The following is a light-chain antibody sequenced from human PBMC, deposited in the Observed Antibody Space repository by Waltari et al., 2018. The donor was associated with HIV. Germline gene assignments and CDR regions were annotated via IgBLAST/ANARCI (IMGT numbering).Light chain of an antibody. CDR2: SNI. CDR3: AAWDDSLNGLWV. J-gene: IGLJ3*02. Sequence: QSVLPQPPSASGTPGPRVTISCSGSSSNFGSNTVNWYQQLPGTAPKLLIYSNIQRPSGVPDRFSGSKSGTSASLAISGLQSDDEADYYCAAWDDSLNGLWVFGGGTKLTVL. CDR1: SSNFGSNT. V-gene: IGLV1-44*01.